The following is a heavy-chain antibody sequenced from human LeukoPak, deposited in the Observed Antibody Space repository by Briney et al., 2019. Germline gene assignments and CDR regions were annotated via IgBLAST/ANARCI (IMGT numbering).Heavy chain of an antibody. Sequence: GGSLRLSCAASGFTVSSNYMSWVRQAPGKGLEWVSVIYSGGSTDYADSVKGRFTISRDNSKNTLYLQMNSLRAEDTAVYYCAKAPLEEDGYWGQGTLVTVSS. CDR2: IYSGGST. CDR1: GFTVSSNY. CDR3: AKAPLEEDGY. V-gene: IGHV3-53*01. J-gene: IGHJ4*02. D-gene: IGHD1-1*01.